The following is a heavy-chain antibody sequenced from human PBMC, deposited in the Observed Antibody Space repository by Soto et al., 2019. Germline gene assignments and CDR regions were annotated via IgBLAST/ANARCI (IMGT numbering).Heavy chain of an antibody. V-gene: IGHV3-30-3*01. CDR2: ISYDGSNK. J-gene: IGHJ6*02. CDR3: ASVLSYSSNDYYYYGMDV. Sequence: QVPLVESGGGVVQPGTSLRLSCAASGFTFTNYAMHWVRQAPGKGLEWVAVISYDGSNKYYADSVKGRFTISRDNSKSTLYVQMNSLRAEDTAVYYCASVLSYSSNDYYYYGMDVWGPGTTVTVS. D-gene: IGHD1-26*01. CDR1: GFTFTNYA.